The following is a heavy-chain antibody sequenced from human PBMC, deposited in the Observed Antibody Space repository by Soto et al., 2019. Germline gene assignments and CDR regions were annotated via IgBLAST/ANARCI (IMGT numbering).Heavy chain of an antibody. D-gene: IGHD1-1*01. CDR1: GGSLSSSNW. J-gene: IGHJ6*02. CDR3: ARGRDAYKLGNV. CDR2: IHHSGST. Sequence: PSSPLSLTCAFCGGSLSSSNWLSWVRQPPGKALEWIGEIHHSGSTNYNPSLRSRVTISLDPSKNQLSLKLTSLTAADTAVYYCARGRDAYKLGNVWGHGTTVTVSS. V-gene: IGHV4-4*02.